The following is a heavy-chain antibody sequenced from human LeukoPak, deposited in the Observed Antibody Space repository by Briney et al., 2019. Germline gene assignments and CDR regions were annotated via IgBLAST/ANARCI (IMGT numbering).Heavy chain of an antibody. Sequence: ASVKVSCKASGYTFTSYAMHWVRQAPGQRLEWMGWINAGNGNTKYSQKFQGRVTITRDTSASTAYMELSSLRSEDTAVYYCARDCSSTSCYTNPNWYFDLWGRGTLVTVSS. CDR2: INAGNGNT. J-gene: IGHJ2*01. CDR3: ARDCSSTSCYTNPNWYFDL. V-gene: IGHV1-3*01. CDR1: GYTFTSYA. D-gene: IGHD2-2*02.